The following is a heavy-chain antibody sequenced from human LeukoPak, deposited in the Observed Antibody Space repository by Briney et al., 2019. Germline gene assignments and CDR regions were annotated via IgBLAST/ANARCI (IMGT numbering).Heavy chain of an antibody. CDR1: GGSISSSSYY. CDR3: ARNLMVRGVPEI. J-gene: IGHJ3*02. D-gene: IGHD3-10*01. V-gene: IGHV4-39*07. CDR2: IYYSGST. Sequence: SETLSLTCTVSGGSISSSSYYWGWIRQPPGKGLEWIGSIYYSGSTYYNPSLKSRVTISVDTSKNQFSLKLSSVTAADTAVYYCARNLMVRGVPEIWGQGTMVTVSS.